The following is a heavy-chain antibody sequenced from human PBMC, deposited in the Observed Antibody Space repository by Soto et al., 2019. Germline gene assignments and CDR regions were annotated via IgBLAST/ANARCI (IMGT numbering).Heavy chain of an antibody. CDR2: ISAHVGNT. D-gene: IGHD3-10*01. Sequence: QVQLVQSGAEVKKAGASVKVSCKVSGYTFRSYGISWLRQAPGQGPEWMGWISAHVGNTNYAQKFQGRVTMTRDPSTGTAYMELRSLRSDATAVYYCARDQVPSRREYQTLSYYFDQWGQGTLVTVSS. V-gene: IGHV1-18*01. CDR3: ARDQVPSRREYQTLSYYFDQ. CDR1: GYTFRSYG. J-gene: IGHJ4*02.